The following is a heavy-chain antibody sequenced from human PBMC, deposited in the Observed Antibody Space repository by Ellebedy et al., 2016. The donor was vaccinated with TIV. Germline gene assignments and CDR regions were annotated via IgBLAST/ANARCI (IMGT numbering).Heavy chain of an antibody. D-gene: IGHD1-1*01. Sequence: SETLSLTCAVYGGSFSGYYWSWIRQPPGKGLEWIGYIYYSGSTNYNPSLKSRVTISVDTSKNQFSLKLSSVTAADTAVYYCARRDTQTTTQPYTVGYYYYYGMDVWGQGTTVTVSS. J-gene: IGHJ6*02. CDR1: GGSFSGYY. CDR3: ARRDTQTTTQPYTVGYYYYYGMDV. CDR2: IYYSGST. V-gene: IGHV4-59*12.